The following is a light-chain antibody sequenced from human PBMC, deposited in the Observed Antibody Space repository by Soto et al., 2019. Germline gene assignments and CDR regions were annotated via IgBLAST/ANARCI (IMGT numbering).Light chain of an antibody. CDR2: GNT. J-gene: IGLJ1*01. CDR3: HSYDYCLIVHYV. V-gene: IGLV1-40*01. CDR1: SSNIGSTYD. Sequence: QSVLTQPPSVSGAPGQRVTISCTGSSSNIGSTYDVQWYQQLPGTAPKLLIHGNTNRPSGVPHRFSGSNSGTSASLPITGLQADDEADYYCHSYDYCLIVHYVFGTGTKLTVL.